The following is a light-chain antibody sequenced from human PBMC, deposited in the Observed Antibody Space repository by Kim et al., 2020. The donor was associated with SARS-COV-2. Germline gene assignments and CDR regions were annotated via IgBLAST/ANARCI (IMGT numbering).Light chain of an antibody. V-gene: IGKV3-20*01. CDR1: QSVSSSY. Sequence: EIVLTQSPGTRSLSPGERATLSCRASQSVSSSYLAWYQQKPGQAPRLLLYGASSRATGIPDRFSGSGSGTDFTLTISRLEPEDFAVYYCQQYGSSPGLTFGGGTKVDIK. CDR2: GAS. CDR3: QQYGSSPGLT. J-gene: IGKJ4*01.